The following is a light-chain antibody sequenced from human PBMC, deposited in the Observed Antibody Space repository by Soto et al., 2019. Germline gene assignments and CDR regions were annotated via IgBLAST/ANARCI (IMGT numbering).Light chain of an antibody. CDR2: DAS. CDR1: QGISSW. J-gene: IGKJ1*01. Sequence: NQRSQSPSTLSASVGDRVTITCRASQGISSWLAWYQQKPGKAPKFLIYDASSLESGVPSRFSGSGSGTEFTLTISTLQPDDFATYYCQQYNTYPWTFGQGTKVDIK. CDR3: QQYNTYPWT. V-gene: IGKV1-5*01.